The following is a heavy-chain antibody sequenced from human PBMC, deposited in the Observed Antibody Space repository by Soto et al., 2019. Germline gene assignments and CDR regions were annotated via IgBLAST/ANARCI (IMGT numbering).Heavy chain of an antibody. CDR2: MNPNSGNT. V-gene: IGHV1-8*01. CDR1: GYTFTSYD. CDR3: AREFKVTIFGVAPFYYYYMDV. D-gene: IGHD3-3*01. Sequence: ASVKVSCKASGYTFTSYDINWVRQATGQGLEWMGWMNPNSGNTGYAQKFQGRVTMTRNTSISTAYMELSSPRSEDTAVYYCAREFKVTIFGVAPFYYYYMDVWGKGTTVTVSS. J-gene: IGHJ6*03.